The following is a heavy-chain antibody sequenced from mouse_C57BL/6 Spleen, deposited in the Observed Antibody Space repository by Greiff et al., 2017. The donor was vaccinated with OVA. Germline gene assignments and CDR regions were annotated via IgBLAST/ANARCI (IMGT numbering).Heavy chain of an antibody. CDR1: GFSLTSYG. J-gene: IGHJ2*01. Sequence: QVQLKQSGPGLVAPSQSLSITCTVSGFSLTSYGVHWVRQPPGKGLEWLVVIWSDGSTTYNSALKSRLSISKDNSKSQVFLKMNSLQTDDTAMYDCARSSSGTGYFDDWGKGTTLTVSS. V-gene: IGHV2-6*03. D-gene: IGHD4-1*01. CDR2: IWSDGST. CDR3: ARSSSGTGYFDD.